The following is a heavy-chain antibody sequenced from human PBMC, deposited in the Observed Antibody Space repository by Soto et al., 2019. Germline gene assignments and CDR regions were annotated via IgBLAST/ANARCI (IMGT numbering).Heavy chain of an antibody. CDR3: ARVQVATTYYGMDV. CDR2: INPNSGGT. Sequence: ASVKVSCKASGYTFTGYYMHWVRQAPGQGLEWMGWINPNSGGTNYAQKFQGWVTMTRDTSISTAYMELSRLISDDTAVYYCARVQVATTYYGMDVWGQGTTVTVSS. CDR1: GYTFTGYY. D-gene: IGHD5-12*01. V-gene: IGHV1-2*04. J-gene: IGHJ6*02.